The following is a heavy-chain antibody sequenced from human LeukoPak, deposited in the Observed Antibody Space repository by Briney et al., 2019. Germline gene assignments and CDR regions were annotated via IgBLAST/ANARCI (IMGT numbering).Heavy chain of an antibody. CDR1: GYTFTSYA. V-gene: IGHV1-3*01. J-gene: IGHJ4*02. CDR2: INAGNGNT. Sequence: ASVKVPCKASGYTFTSYAMHWVRQAPGQRLEWMGWINAGNGNTKYSQKFQGRVTITRDTSASTAYMELSSLRSEDTAVYYCAREGRGLGYCSSTSCYGAFDYWGQGTLVTVSS. D-gene: IGHD2-2*01. CDR3: AREGRGLGYCSSTSCYGAFDY.